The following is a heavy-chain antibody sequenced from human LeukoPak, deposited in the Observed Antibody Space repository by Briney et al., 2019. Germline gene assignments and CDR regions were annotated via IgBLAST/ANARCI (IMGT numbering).Heavy chain of an antibody. J-gene: IGHJ4*02. CDR2: IIPILGIA. V-gene: IGHV1-69*04. CDR3: ARAASQGPPYYFDY. Sequence: SVKVSCKASGGTFSSHAISWVRQAPGQGLEWMGRIIPILGIANYAQKFQGRVTITADKSTSTAYMELSSLRSEDTAVYYCARAASQGPPYYFDYWGQGTLVTVSS. CDR1: GGTFSSHA.